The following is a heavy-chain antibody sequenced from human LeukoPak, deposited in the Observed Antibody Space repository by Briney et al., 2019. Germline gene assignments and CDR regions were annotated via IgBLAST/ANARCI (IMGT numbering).Heavy chain of an antibody. D-gene: IGHD2-15*01. CDR3: VRGGPSTWS. J-gene: IGHJ5*02. V-gene: IGHV1-3*04. Sequence: ASVKVSCKASGYNFMDYAIHWVRQAPGQSLEWMGKINTGNAYTKYSQRFQGRLIFDRDSTATTVYMELSSLRSEDTAVYYCVRGGPSTWSWGQGTLVTVSS. CDR1: GYNFMDYA. CDR2: INTGNAYT.